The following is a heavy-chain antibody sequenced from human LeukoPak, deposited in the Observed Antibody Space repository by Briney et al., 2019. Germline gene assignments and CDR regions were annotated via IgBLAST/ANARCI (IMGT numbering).Heavy chain of an antibody. CDR3: ARTGGSYPYYFEY. J-gene: IGHJ4*02. CDR2: ISSSGSTI. D-gene: IGHD1-26*01. V-gene: IGHV3-48*03. Sequence: GGSLRLSCAASGFTLSSYWMTWVRQAPGKGLEWVSYISSSGSTIYYADSVKGRFTLSRDNAKNSLYLQMNSLRAEDAAVYYCARTGGSYPYYFEYWGQGTLVTVSS. CDR1: GFTLSSYW.